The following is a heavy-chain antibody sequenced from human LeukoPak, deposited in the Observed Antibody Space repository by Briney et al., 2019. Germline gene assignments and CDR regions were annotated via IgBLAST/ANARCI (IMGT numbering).Heavy chain of an antibody. Sequence: GGSLRLSCAASGFTFSSYWMSWVRQAPGKGLEWVANIKQDGSEKYYVDSVKGRFTISRDNAKNSLYLQMNSLRAEDTAVYYCASPSFIAAAATGSWFDPWGQGTLDTVSS. CDR1: GFTFSSYW. CDR3: ASPSFIAAAATGSWFDP. CDR2: IKQDGSEK. V-gene: IGHV3-7*01. D-gene: IGHD6-13*01. J-gene: IGHJ5*02.